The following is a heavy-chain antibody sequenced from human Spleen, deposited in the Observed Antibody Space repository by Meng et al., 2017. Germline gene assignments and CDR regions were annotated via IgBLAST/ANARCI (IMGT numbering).Heavy chain of an antibody. D-gene: IGHD3-9*01. V-gene: IGHV4-59*12. CDR1: GDSITSYY. Sequence: SETLSLTCTVSGDSITSYYWSWIRQPPGEGLHWIGSIYYTGSTNYNPSLKSRVTISLDTSKNHFSLKLSSVTAADTAVYYCARGVYDILTGYSPGQFDYWGQGTLVTVSS. CDR3: ARGVYDILTGYSPGQFDY. CDR2: IYYTGST. J-gene: IGHJ4*02.